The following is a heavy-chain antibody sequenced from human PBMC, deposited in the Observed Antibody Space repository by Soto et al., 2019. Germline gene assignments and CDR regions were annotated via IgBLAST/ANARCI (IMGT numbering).Heavy chain of an antibody. J-gene: IGHJ6*02. D-gene: IGHD2-2*02. Sequence: ASVKVSCKVSGYTLTELSMHWVRQAPGKGXEWMGGFDPEDGETIYAQKFQGRVTMTEDTSTDTAYMELSSLRSEDTAVYYCATVSGCSSTSCYTGILYYYYGMDVWGQGTTVTVSS. V-gene: IGHV1-24*01. CDR2: FDPEDGET. CDR3: ATVSGCSSTSCYTGILYYYYGMDV. CDR1: GYTLTELS.